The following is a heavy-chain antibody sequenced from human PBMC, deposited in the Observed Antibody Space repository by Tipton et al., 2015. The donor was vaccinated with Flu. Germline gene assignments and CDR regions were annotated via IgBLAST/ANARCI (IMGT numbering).Heavy chain of an antibody. V-gene: IGHV4-39*07. CDR3: ARRDYSNYVSVPKNWFDS. D-gene: IGHD4-11*01. CDR1: GGSISSVSHY. Sequence: TLSLTCAVSGGSISSVSHYWGWIRQPPGKGLEWIGNIYHTGSTYYNPSLRGRVTILIDRSKNQFSLKLSSVTAADTAVYYCARRDYSNYVSVPKNWFDSWGQGILVTVSS. CDR2: IYHTGST. J-gene: IGHJ5*01.